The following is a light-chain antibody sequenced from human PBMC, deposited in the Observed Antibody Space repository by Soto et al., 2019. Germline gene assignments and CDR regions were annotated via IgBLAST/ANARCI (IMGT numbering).Light chain of an antibody. V-gene: IGKV3-20*01. CDR2: GAS. Sequence: EIVLTQSPGTLSLSPGERATLSCRASQSVSSSYLAWYQQKPGQAPRLLIYGASSRATGIPDRFSGSGSGTDFTLTISSLQSEDFAVYYCQQYNSTPLTFGGGTKVDIK. CDR3: QQYNSTPLT. CDR1: QSVSSSY. J-gene: IGKJ4*01.